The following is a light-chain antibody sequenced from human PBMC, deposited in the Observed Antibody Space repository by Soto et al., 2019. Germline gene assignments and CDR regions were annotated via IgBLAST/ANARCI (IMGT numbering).Light chain of an antibody. J-gene: IGKJ1*01. V-gene: IGKV1-8*01. CDR2: AAS. CDR3: QQYYSYPRT. CDR1: QGISSY. Sequence: IRMTQSPSSLSASTGDRVTITCRASQGISSYLAWYQRKPGKAPKLLIYAASTLQSGVPSRFSGSGSGTDFTLTISCLQSEDFATYYCQQYYSYPRTFGQGTKVDIK.